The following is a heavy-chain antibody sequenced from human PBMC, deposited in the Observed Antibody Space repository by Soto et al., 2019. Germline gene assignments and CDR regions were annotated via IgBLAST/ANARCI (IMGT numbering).Heavy chain of an antibody. CDR2: ISYDGSDK. CDR3: ARVGTTVTSAAFDI. CDR1: GFTFSSYA. D-gene: IGHD4-17*01. V-gene: IGHV3-30-3*01. Sequence: QVQLVESGGGVVQPGRSLRLSCAASGFTFSSYAIHWVRQAPGKGLEWVAVISYDGSDKYYADSVKGRFTISRDNSKNTLYLQMNSLRAEDTAVYYCARVGTTVTSAAFDIWGQGTMVTVSS. J-gene: IGHJ3*02.